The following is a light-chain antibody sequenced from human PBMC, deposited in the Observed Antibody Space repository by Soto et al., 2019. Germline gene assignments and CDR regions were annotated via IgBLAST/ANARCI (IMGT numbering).Light chain of an antibody. J-gene: IGKJ1*01. CDR2: ATS. V-gene: IGKV1-39*01. CDR1: QSIFNY. CDR3: LHSSLSPWT. Sequence: DIQMTQSPSSLSASVGDRVTITCRASQSIFNYLNWYQQKPGKAPKLLIFATSNLQSGVPSRFSGSGSGTELTLTNSSLQLEDFATYYCLHSSLSPWTFGQGTKVE.